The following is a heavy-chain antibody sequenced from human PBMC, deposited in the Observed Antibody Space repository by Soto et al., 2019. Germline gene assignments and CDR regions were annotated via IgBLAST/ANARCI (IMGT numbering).Heavy chain of an antibody. CDR1: GFSLSTNGVG. CDR3: ARKGPEDWPLDY. CDR2: IYWDGAK. Sequence: QITLKESGPTLVKPTQTLTLTCTFSGFSLSTNGVGVGWIRQPPGKALEWLAVIYWDGAKQYSPSQKNRLTITKDTSKNQVVLTMTNMDPMDTGTYYCARKGPEDWPLDYWGQGTLVTVSS. D-gene: IGHD3-9*01. V-gene: IGHV2-5*02. J-gene: IGHJ4*02.